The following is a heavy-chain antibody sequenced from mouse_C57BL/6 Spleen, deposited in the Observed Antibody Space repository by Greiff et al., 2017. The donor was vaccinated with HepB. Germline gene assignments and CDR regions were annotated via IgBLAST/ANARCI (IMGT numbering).Heavy chain of an antibody. CDR2: IHPNSGST. Sequence: QVQLQQPGAELVKPGASVKLSCKASGYTFTSYWMHWVKQRPGQGLEWIGMIHPNSGSTNYNEKFKSKATLTVDKSSSTAYMQLSSLTSEDSAVYYCARSGGNYVGTYWYFDVWGTGTTVTVSS. D-gene: IGHD2-1*01. CDR1: GYTFTSYW. CDR3: ARSGGNYVGTYWYFDV. V-gene: IGHV1-64*01. J-gene: IGHJ1*03.